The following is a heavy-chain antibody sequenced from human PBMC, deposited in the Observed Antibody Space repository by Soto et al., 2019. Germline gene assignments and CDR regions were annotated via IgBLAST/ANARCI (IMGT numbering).Heavy chain of an antibody. CDR3: ARGWDYYDSSGITFDC. J-gene: IGHJ4*02. CDR1: GGTFSSYA. D-gene: IGHD3-22*01. Sequence: SVKVSCKASGGTFSSYAISWVRQAPGQGLEWMGGIIPIFGTANYAQKFQGRVTITADESTGTAYMELSSLRSEDTAVYYCARGWDYYDSSGITFDCWGQGTLVTVSS. CDR2: IIPIFGTA. V-gene: IGHV1-69*13.